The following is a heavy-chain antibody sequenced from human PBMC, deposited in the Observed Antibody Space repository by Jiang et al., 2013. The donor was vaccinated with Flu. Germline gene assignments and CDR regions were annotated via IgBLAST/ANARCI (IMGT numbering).Heavy chain of an antibody. CDR3: TRPEPSGSYFAWDY. J-gene: IGHJ4*02. V-gene: IGHV3-73*02. D-gene: IGHD1-26*01. CDR1: GFTFSGSA. Sequence: VQLVESGGGLVQPGGSLKLSCAASGFTFSGSAMHWVRQASGKGLEWVGRIRSKANSYATAYAASVKGRFTISRDDSKNTAYLQMNSLKTEDTAVYYCTRPEPSGSYFAWDYWGQGTLVTVSS. CDR2: IRSKANSYAT.